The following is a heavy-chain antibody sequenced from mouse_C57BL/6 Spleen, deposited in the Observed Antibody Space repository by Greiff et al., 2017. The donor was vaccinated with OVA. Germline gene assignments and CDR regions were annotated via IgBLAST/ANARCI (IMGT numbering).Heavy chain of an antibody. Sequence: SGPELVKPGASVKIPCKASGYTFTDYNMDWVKQSHGKSLEWIGDINPNNGGTIYNQKFKGKATLTVDKSSSTAYMELRSLTSEDTAVYYCARRGDYDWFAYWGQGTLVTVSA. J-gene: IGHJ3*01. V-gene: IGHV1-18*01. CDR1: GYTFTDYN. CDR3: ARRGDYDWFAY. D-gene: IGHD2-4*01. CDR2: INPNNGGT.